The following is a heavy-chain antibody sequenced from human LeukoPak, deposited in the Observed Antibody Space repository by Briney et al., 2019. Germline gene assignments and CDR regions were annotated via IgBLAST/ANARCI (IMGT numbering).Heavy chain of an antibody. CDR2: IYPGDPDT. J-gene: IGHJ4*02. D-gene: IGHD2-2*01. Sequence: GESLKISCKGSGYSFTSYWIGWVRQMPGKGLEWMGIIYPGDPDTRYNPSFQGQVTISVDKSISAAYLQWSSLKASDTAMYYCARHDSCSATSCSLGLWGQGTLVTVSS. CDR1: GYSFTSYW. CDR3: ARHDSCSATSCSLGL. V-gene: IGHV5-51*01.